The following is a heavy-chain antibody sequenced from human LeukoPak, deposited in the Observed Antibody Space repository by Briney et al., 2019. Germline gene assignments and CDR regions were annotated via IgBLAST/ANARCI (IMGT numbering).Heavy chain of an antibody. CDR2: FDPEDGET. D-gene: IGHD6-13*01. CDR1: GYTLTELS. J-gene: IGHJ4*02. CDR3: ATAPIAAAGTWFDY. Sequence: AASVKVSCKVSGYTLTELSMHWVRQAPGKGLEWMGGFDPEDGETMYAQKFQGRVTMTEDTSTDTAYMELSSLRSEDTAVYYCATAPIAAAGTWFDYWGQGTLVTVSS. V-gene: IGHV1-24*01.